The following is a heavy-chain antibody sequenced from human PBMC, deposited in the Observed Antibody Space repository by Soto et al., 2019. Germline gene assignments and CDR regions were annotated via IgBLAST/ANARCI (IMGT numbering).Heavy chain of an antibody. CDR3: ARGGYYDSSGSRNYHYYGMDA. Sequence: QVQLVQSGTEVKKPGASVKVSCKASGYTFNSYGISWVRQAPGQGLEWMGWISPYDDNTNYAQNLQGRVTMTTDTSTRTAYMELWSLRSDDTAVYYRARGGYYDSSGSRNYHYYGMDAWGQGTTVPVS. CDR2: ISPYDDNT. V-gene: IGHV1-18*01. D-gene: IGHD3-22*01. CDR1: GYTFNSYG. J-gene: IGHJ6*02.